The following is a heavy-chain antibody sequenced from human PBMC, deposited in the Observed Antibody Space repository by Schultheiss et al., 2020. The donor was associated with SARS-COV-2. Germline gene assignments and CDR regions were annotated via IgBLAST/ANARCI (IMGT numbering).Heavy chain of an antibody. V-gene: IGHV1-2*06. J-gene: IGHJ6*03. Sequence: ASVKVSCKASGYTFTSYYMHWVRQAPGQGLEWMGRINPNSGGTNYAQKFQGRVTMTRDTSISTAYMELSRLRSEDTAVYYCARGVRLKSDLVVVAAEIASRFYYHMDVWGKGTTVTVSS. CDR3: ARGVRLKSDLVVVAAEIASRFYYHMDV. CDR2: INPNSGGT. CDR1: GYTFTSYY. D-gene: IGHD2-2*01.